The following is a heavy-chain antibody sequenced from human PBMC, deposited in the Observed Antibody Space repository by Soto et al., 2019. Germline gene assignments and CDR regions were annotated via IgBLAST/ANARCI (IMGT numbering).Heavy chain of an antibody. J-gene: IGHJ3*02. Sequence: EVQLVESGGGLVKPGDSLRLSCAASGFTFTNAWMSWVRQAPGKGLEWVGRIKSETDGGTIDYAAPVKGRFTMSRDDSKNTLSLQMNSLKTEDTAVYYCTTPLYSGAWFNAFDIWGQGTMVTVST. D-gene: IGHD6-19*01. CDR1: GFTFTNAW. CDR2: IKSETDGGTI. CDR3: TTPLYSGAWFNAFDI. V-gene: IGHV3-15*01.